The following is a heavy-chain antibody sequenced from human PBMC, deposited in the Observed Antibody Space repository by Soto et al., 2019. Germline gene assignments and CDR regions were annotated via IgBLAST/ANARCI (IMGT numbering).Heavy chain of an antibody. V-gene: IGHV3-21*01. CDR2: ISSSSSYI. Sequence: EVQLVESGGGLVKPGGSLRLSCAASGFTFSSYSMNWVRQAPGKGLEWVSSISSSSSYIYYADSVKRRFTISRDDAKNSLYLQMNSLRAQDTAVYYCAREWDRDAFDIWRQGTMVTVSS. CDR3: AREWDRDAFDI. J-gene: IGHJ3*02. D-gene: IGHD1-26*01. CDR1: GFTFSSYS.